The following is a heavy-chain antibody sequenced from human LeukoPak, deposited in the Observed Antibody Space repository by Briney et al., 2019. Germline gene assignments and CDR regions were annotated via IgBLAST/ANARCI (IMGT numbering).Heavy chain of an antibody. CDR2: INTNTGNP. V-gene: IGHV7-4-1*02. CDR3: ARSDCSSTSCYYYYYYGMDV. J-gene: IGHJ6*02. CDR1: GYTFTSYA. D-gene: IGHD2-2*01. Sequence: ASVEVSCKASGYTFTSYAMNWVRQAPGQGLEWMGWINTNTGNPTYAQGFRGRFVFSLDTSVSTTYLQISSLKAEDTAVNYCARSDCSSTSCYYYYYYGMDVWGQGTTVTVSS.